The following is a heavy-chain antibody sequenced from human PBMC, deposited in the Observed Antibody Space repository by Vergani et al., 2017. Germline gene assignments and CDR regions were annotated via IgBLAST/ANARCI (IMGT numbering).Heavy chain of an antibody. D-gene: IGHD3-10*01. CDR2: INHSGGT. CDR1: GGSISISNW. V-gene: IGHV4-4*03. CDR3: ARFYGSGRFFDY. J-gene: IGHJ4*02. Sequence: QVQLQESGPGLVKPPGTLSLTCAVSGGSISISNWWSWVRQPPGKGLEWIGEINHSGGTNYNPSLKTRVTISVDKSKNQFSLRLSSVTAADTAVYYCARFYGSGRFFDYWGQGTLVTVSS.